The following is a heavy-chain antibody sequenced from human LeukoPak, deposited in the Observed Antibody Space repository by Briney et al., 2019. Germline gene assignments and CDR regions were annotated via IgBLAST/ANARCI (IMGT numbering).Heavy chain of an antibody. J-gene: IGHJ4*02. CDR1: GFTVSTNY. D-gene: IGHD4-17*01. CDR3: ARDTAPTVT. Sequence: GSLRLSCAASGFTVSTNYMSWVRQAPGKGLEWVSIIYSGGGTYYADSVKGRFTISRDNSKNTLYLQMNSLRTEDTAVYYCARDTAPTVTWGQGTLVTVSS. V-gene: IGHV3-53*01. CDR2: IYSGGGT.